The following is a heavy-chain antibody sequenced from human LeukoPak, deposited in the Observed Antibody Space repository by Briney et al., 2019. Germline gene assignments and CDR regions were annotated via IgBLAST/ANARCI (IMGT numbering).Heavy chain of an antibody. CDR1: GFTFSGDY. D-gene: IGHD4-17*01. J-gene: IGHJ4*02. CDR2: ISSVGSST. CDR3: ARARGGHYGDYGEGY. Sequence: GGSLRLSCAASGFTFSGDYMSWIRQAPGKGLEWVSYISSVGSSTVYADSVKGRFTISRDNAKSSLFLQMNSLRAEDTAVYYCARARGGHYGDYGEGYWGQGTLVTVSS. V-gene: IGHV3-11*01.